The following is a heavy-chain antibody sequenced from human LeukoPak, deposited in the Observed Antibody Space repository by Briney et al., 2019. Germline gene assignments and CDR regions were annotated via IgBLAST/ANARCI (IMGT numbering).Heavy chain of an antibody. V-gene: IGHV1-69*13. CDR2: IIPIFDTA. D-gene: IGHD5-12*01. CDR1: GGTFSSYA. Sequence: GASVKVSCKASGGTFSSYAISWVRQAPGQGLEWMGGIIPIFDTANYAQKFQGRVTITADESTSTAYMELSSLRSEDTAVYYCARWGGYSGYELGAFDIWGQGTMVTVSS. J-gene: IGHJ3*02. CDR3: ARWGGYSGYELGAFDI.